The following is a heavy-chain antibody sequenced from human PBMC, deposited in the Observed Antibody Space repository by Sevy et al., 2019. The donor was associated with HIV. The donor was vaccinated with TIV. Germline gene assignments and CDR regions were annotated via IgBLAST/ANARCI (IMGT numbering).Heavy chain of an antibody. CDR2: IFGDGDIT. CDR1: GFTFSSYA. D-gene: IGHD3-22*01. J-gene: IGHJ3*02. CDR3: AGGRYDSSGSFDAFDI. V-gene: IGHV3-23*01. Sequence: GGSLRLSCAASGFTFSSYAMNWVRQAPGKGLEWVSSIFGDGDITYYAVSVKGRFTISRDKSKNKLYLQMNSLRAEDTAVYYCAGGRYDSSGSFDAFDIWGQGTMVTVSS.